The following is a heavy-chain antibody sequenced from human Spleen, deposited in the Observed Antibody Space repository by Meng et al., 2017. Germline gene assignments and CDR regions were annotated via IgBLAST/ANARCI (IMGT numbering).Heavy chain of an antibody. V-gene: IGHV3-33*01. CDR3: ARDLHSSSGWLGVFDY. D-gene: IGHD6-19*01. Sequence: QVQLVESGGGVVQPGRSLRLSCAASGFTFSSYGMHWVRQAPGKGLEWVAVIWYDGSNKYYADSVKGRFTISRDNSKNTLYLQMNSLRAEDTAVYYCARDLHSSSGWLGVFDYWGQGTLVTVSS. CDR1: GFTFSSYG. J-gene: IGHJ4*02. CDR2: IWYDGSNK.